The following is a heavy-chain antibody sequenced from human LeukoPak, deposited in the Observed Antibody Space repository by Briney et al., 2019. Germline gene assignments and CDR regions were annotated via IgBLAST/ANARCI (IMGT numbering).Heavy chain of an antibody. Sequence: SETLSLTCTVSGYSISSGYYWGWIRQPPGKGLEWIGSIYHSGSTSYNPSLKSRFTISVDTSKNQFSLKLSSVTAADTAVYCARVGYDILTGYRFDPWGQGTLVTVSS. CDR2: IYHSGST. D-gene: IGHD3-9*01. J-gene: IGHJ5*02. CDR1: GYSISSGYY. V-gene: IGHV4-38-2*02. CDR3: ARVGYDILTGYRFDP.